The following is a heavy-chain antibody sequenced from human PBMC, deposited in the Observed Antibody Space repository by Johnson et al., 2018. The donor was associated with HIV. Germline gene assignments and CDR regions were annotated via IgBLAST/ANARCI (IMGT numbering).Heavy chain of an antibody. V-gene: IGHV3-66*01. CDR3: ARVGLGYCSGGSCYTGESAFDI. CDR2: IYSGGST. CDR1: GFTVSSNY. J-gene: IGHJ3*02. Sequence: VQLVESGGGLVQPGGSLRLSCAASGFTVSSNYMSWVRQVPGKGLEWVSVIYSGGSTYYADPVKGSFTILRAHSKNTMDLQMNSLRAEDTAVYYCARVGLGYCSGGSCYTGESAFDIWGQGTMVTVSS. D-gene: IGHD2-15*01.